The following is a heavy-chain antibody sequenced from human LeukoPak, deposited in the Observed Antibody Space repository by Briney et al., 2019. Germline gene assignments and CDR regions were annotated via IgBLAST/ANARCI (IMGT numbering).Heavy chain of an antibody. CDR1: GDSISTYY. V-gene: IGHV4-59*01. Sequence: SETLSLTCTVSGDSISTYYWSWIRQPPGKGLEWIGYIYYSVTSDYNPSLKRRVTMSVDMSTNQISLKLSSVTAADTAVYYCARDQHIVVVTASPFDYWGQGTLVTVSS. CDR2: IYYSVTS. D-gene: IGHD2-21*02. CDR3: ARDQHIVVVTASPFDY. J-gene: IGHJ4*02.